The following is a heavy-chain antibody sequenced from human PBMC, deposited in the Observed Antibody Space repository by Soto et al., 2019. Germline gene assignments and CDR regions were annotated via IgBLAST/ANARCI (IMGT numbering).Heavy chain of an antibody. J-gene: IGHJ6*02. Sequence: QVQLVQSGAEVKKPGSSVKVSCKASGGTFSSYTISWVRQAPGQGLEWMGRIIPILGIANYAQKFQGRVTXTXDXXTSTAYMELSSLRSEDTAVYYCARAYGVPPYGMDVWGQGTTVTVSS. CDR1: GGTFSSYT. CDR3: ARAYGVPPYGMDV. V-gene: IGHV1-69*02. D-gene: IGHD4-17*01. CDR2: IIPILGIA.